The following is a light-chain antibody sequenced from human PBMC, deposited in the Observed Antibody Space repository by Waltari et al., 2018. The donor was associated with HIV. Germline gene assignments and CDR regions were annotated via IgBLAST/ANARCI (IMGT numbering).Light chain of an antibody. CDR2: RFN. J-gene: IGLJ2*01. V-gene: IGLV3-1*01. Sequence: SYELTQPPSVSVSPGQTASITCSGHKLGDKYACWYQQKPGQSPVLSIYRFNTRPSGIPERFSGSNSVNTATLPISGTQAMDEADYYCQSWDSSTVVFGGGTKLTVL. CDR3: QSWDSSTVV. CDR1: KLGDKY.